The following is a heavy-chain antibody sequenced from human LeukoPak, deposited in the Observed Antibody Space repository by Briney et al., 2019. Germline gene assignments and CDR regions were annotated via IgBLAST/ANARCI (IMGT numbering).Heavy chain of an antibody. Sequence: GGSLRLSCAASGFTFDDYAMHWVRQAPGKGLEWVSLISWDGGSTHYADSVKGRFTISRDNSKNSLYLQMNSLRAEDTALYYCAKDSSGYYWDYWGQGTLVTVSS. CDR2: ISWDGGST. J-gene: IGHJ4*02. D-gene: IGHD3-22*01. CDR1: GFTFDDYA. V-gene: IGHV3-43D*03. CDR3: AKDSSGYYWDY.